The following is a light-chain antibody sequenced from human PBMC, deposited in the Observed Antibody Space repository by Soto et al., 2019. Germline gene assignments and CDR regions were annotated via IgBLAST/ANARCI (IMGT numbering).Light chain of an antibody. CDR1: QSIDNY. CDR3: QQSYNFPRT. Sequence: DIQMTQSPSSLSASVRDRVTITCRASQSIDNYLNWYQQKPGKAPKLLLYAASSLQSGVPSRFSGSGSGTDFTLTISSLQTEDFATYYWQQSYNFPRTFGQGTQVESK. CDR2: AAS. J-gene: IGKJ1*01. V-gene: IGKV1-39*01.